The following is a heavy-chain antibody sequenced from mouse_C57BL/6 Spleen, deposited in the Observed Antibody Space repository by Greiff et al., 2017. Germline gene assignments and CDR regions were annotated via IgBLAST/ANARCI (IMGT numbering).Heavy chain of an antibody. V-gene: IGHV1-82*01. CDR1: GYAFSSSW. Sequence: VQLVESGPELVKPGASVKISCKASGYAFSSSWMNWVKQWPGKGLEWIGRIYPGDGATNYNGKFKGKATLTAAKASSTAYMQLSSLTSEDSAVYFCAREGDCSCRFAYWGQGTLVTVSA. CDR2: IYPGDGAT. J-gene: IGHJ3*01. D-gene: IGHD3-2*02. CDR3: AREGDCSCRFAY.